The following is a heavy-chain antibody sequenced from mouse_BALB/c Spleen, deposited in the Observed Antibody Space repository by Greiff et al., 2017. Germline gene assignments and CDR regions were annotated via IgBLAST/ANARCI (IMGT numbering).Heavy chain of an antibody. CDR3: ARGGGRSRFYAMDY. CDR2: IDPANGNT. J-gene: IGHJ4*01. Sequence: EVKVVESGAELVKPGASVKLSCTASGFNIKDTYMHWVKQRPEQGLEWIGRIDPANGNTKYDPKFQGKATITADTSSNTAYLQLSSLTSEDTAVYYCARGGGRSRFYAMDYWGQGTSVTVSS. CDR1: GFNIKDTY. V-gene: IGHV14-3*02. D-gene: IGHD1-1*01.